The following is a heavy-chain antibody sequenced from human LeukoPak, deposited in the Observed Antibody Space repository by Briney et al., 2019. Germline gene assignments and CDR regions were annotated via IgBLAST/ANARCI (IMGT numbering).Heavy chain of an antibody. CDR1: GFTFSSYS. J-gene: IGHJ4*02. D-gene: IGHD3-10*01. CDR3: AKVSNYYGSGSYYDY. CDR2: ISSSSTI. Sequence: GGSLRLSCAASGFTFSSYSMNWVRQAPGKGLEWVSYISSSSTIYYADSVKGRFTISRDNSKNTLYLQMNSLRAEDTAVYYCAKVSNYYGSGSYYDYWGQGTLVTVSS. V-gene: IGHV3-48*01.